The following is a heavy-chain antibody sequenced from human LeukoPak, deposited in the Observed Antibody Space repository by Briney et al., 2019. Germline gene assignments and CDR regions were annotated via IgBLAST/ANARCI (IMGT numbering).Heavy chain of an antibody. Sequence: PSETLSLTCTVSGGSISSSSYYWGWIRQPPGKGLEWIGSIYYSGSTYYNPSLKSRVTISVDTSKNQFSLKLSSVTAADTAVYFCARGNYYDSNTYYRAFDIWGQGTMVTVSS. CDR1: GGSISSSSYY. V-gene: IGHV4-39*07. CDR2: IYYSGST. D-gene: IGHD3-22*01. J-gene: IGHJ3*02. CDR3: ARGNYYDSNTYYRAFDI.